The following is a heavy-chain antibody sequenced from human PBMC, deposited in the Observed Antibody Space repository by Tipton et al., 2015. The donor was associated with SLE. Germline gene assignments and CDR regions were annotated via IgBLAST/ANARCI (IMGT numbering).Heavy chain of an antibody. V-gene: IGHV4-39*07. CDR1: GGSISSSSYY. J-gene: IGHJ4*02. CDR3: VQDYNHDNADYN. D-gene: IGHD4-17*01. Sequence: TLSLTCTVSGGSISSSSYYWGWIRQPPGKWLEWIGEIHHSGSTNSNPSIKSRVTISVDKSKHQFSLKLRSVTVADTAVYYCVQDYNHDNADYNWGQGTLVIVTS. CDR2: IHHSGST.